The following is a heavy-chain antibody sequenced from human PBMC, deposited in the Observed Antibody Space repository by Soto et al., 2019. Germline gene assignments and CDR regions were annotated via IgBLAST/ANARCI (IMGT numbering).Heavy chain of an antibody. CDR1: GFTFNRYA. CDR3: AKDRCSGGSCDSWDS. V-gene: IGHV3-23*01. CDR2: ISGSGGRI. Sequence: EVQVLESGGGLVQPWGSLRLSCTASGFTFNRYAMSWVRQAPGKGLEWVLVISGSGGRIYYAESVKGRFTISRDNSKNMLYLQMNSLRVEDTAMYYCAKDRCSGGSCDSWDSWGQGTPVTVSS. J-gene: IGHJ4*02. D-gene: IGHD2-15*01.